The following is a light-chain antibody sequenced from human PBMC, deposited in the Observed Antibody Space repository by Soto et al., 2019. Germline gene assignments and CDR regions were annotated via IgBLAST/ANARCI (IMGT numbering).Light chain of an antibody. J-gene: IGLJ3*02. V-gene: IGLV2-14*01. CDR2: EVS. CDR1: SSDVGGYNY. Sequence: QSALTQPASVSGSPGQSITISCTGTSSDVGGYNYVSWYQQHPDKAPKLIIFEVSNRPSGVSNRFSGSKSGNTASLTISGLQAEDEADYYCSSFGGTIRVFGGGTKLTVL. CDR3: SSFGGTIRV.